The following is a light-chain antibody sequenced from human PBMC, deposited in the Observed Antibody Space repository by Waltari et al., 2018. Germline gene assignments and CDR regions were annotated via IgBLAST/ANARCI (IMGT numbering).Light chain of an antibody. Sequence: DIVMTQSPDSLAVSLAERAPINCKSCQSVLYISNNKNYLAWYQQKPGQPPKMLIYWASTRESGVPDRCSGSGSGTDFTLTISSLQAEDVAVYYCQQYYSTPLTFGGGTKVEIK. CDR1: QSVLYISNNKNY. CDR3: QQYYSTPLT. V-gene: IGKV4-1*01. CDR2: WAS. J-gene: IGKJ4*01.